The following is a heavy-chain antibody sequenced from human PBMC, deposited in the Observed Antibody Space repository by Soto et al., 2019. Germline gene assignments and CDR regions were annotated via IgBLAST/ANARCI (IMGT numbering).Heavy chain of an antibody. V-gene: IGHV3-7*03. CDR1: GFTFSSPW. CDR2: IKEDGSEK. D-gene: IGHD3-22*01. J-gene: IGHJ4*02. CDR3: ARGDYYDRRFDS. Sequence: GGSLRLSCAASGFTFSSPWMNWVRQAPGKGLEWVADIKEDGSEKYYVDSLKGRFTISRDNAKNSLYLLMNSLRAEDTAVYYCARGDYYDRRFDSWGQGTLVTVSS.